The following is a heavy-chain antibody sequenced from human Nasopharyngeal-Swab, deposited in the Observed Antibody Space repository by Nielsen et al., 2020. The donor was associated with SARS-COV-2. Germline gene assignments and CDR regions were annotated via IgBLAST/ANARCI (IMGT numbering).Heavy chain of an antibody. CDR1: GYTFTSYA. J-gene: IGHJ6*02. Sequence: ASVKVSCKASGYTFTSYAVHWVRQAPGQRLEWMGWINAGNGNTKYSQKFQGRVTITRDTSASTAYMELSSLRSDDTAVYYCARIPYCSSTSCYAVRGGNYYYYYGMDVWGQGTTVTISS. D-gene: IGHD2-2*01. CDR2: INAGNGNT. V-gene: IGHV1-3*01. CDR3: ARIPYCSSTSCYAVRGGNYYYYYGMDV.